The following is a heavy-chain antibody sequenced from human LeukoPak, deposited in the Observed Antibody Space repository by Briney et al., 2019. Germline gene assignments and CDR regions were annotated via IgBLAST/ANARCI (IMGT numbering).Heavy chain of an antibody. CDR3: ARGRVGSPINWFDP. J-gene: IGHJ5*02. V-gene: IGHV1-69*05. CDR1: GGTFSSYA. CDR2: TIPIFGTA. D-gene: IGHD1-26*01. Sequence: ASVKVSCKASGGTFSSYAISWVRQAPGQGLEWMGGTIPIFGTANYAQKFQGRVTITTDESTSTAYMELSSLRSEDTAVYYCARGRVGSPINWFDPWGQGTLVTVSS.